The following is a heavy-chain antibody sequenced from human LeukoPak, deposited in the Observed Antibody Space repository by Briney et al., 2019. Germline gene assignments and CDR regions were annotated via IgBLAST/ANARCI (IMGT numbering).Heavy chain of an antibody. CDR2: IYYSGST. V-gene: IGHV4-59*01. Sequence: PSETLSLTCSLSGGSISTYYWSWLRQPPGKGLEWIGYIYYSGSTNYNPSLKSRVTISVDTSKNQFSLKLTSVTAADTAVYYCARVQLNLWVDFGMDVWGQGTTVTVSS. J-gene: IGHJ6*02. CDR1: GGSISTYY. D-gene: IGHD1-1*01. CDR3: ARVQLNLWVDFGMDV.